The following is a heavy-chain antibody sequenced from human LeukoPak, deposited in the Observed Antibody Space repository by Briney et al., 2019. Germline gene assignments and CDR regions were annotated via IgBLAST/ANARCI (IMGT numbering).Heavy chain of an antibody. Sequence: GGSLRLSCTVSGFTVSSNSMGWVRQAPGKGLEWVSFIYSGGNTHYSDSVKGRFTISRDNSKNTLYLQMNSLRADDTAVYYCARRAGEYSHPYDYWGQGTLVTVSS. V-gene: IGHV3-53*01. CDR1: GFTVSSNS. D-gene: IGHD4-17*01. CDR2: IYSGGNT. J-gene: IGHJ4*02. CDR3: ARRAGEYSHPYDY.